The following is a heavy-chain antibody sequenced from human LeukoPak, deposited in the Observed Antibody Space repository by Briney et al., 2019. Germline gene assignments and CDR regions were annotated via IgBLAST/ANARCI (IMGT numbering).Heavy chain of an antibody. CDR3: ARGYSSSWYFNWFDP. CDR2: IYHSGTT. D-gene: IGHD6-13*01. Sequence: PSRTLSLTCTISGASIDSYYWSWIRQPPGKGLEWIGSIYHSGTTYYNPSLKSRVTISVDTSKNQFSLKLTSVTAADTAVYYCARGYSSSWYFNWFDPWGQGTLVTVSS. CDR1: GASIDSYY. J-gene: IGHJ5*02. V-gene: IGHV4-59*08.